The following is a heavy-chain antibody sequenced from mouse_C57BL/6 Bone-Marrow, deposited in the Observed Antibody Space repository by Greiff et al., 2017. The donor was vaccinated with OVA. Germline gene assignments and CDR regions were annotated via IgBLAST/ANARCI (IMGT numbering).Heavy chain of an antibody. Sequence: EVQVVESGGGLVKPGGSLKLSCAASGFTFSSYAMSWVRQTPEKRLEWVATISDGGSYTYYPDNVKGRFTISRDNAKNNLYLQMSHLKSEDTAMYYCASYYDAMDYWGQGTSVTVSS. CDR2: ISDGGSYT. V-gene: IGHV5-4*01. CDR1: GFTFSSYA. CDR3: ASYYDAMDY. J-gene: IGHJ4*01.